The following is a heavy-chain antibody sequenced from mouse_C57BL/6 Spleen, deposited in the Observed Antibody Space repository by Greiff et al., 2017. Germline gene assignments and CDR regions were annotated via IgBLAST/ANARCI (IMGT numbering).Heavy chain of an antibody. J-gene: IGHJ2*01. CDR1: GYTFTSYW. CDR2: IDPSDSYT. D-gene: IGHD2-1*01. V-gene: IGHV1-69*01. CDR3: ARLDGNYGFDY. Sequence: VQLQQPGAELVMPGASVKLSCKASGYTFTSYWMHWVKQRPGQGLEWIGEIDPSDSYTNYNQKFKGKSTLTVDKSSSTAYMQLSSLTSEDSAVYYCARLDGNYGFDYWGQGTTLTVSS.